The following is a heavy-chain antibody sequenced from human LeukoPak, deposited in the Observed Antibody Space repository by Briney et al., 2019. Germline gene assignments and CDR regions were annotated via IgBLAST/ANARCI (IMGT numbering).Heavy chain of an antibody. D-gene: IGHD6-19*01. Sequence: ASVKVSCKASGYSFTTYDINWVRQATGQGLEWMGWMNPNSGNTGYAQKFQGRVTITRNTSINTSYMELSSLRSEDTAVYYCARVGSSGWWSYYYYYMDVWGKGTTVTISS. CDR2: MNPNSGNT. CDR1: GYSFTTYD. J-gene: IGHJ6*03. V-gene: IGHV1-8*03. CDR3: ARVGSSGWWSYYYYYMDV.